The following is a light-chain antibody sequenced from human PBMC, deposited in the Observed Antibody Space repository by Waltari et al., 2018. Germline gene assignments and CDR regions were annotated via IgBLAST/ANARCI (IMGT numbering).Light chain of an antibody. V-gene: IGKV1-9*01. CDR3: QQSYGTPPT. J-gene: IGKJ1*01. CDR2: IAS. Sequence: IQLTQSPSSLPASVADRVTITCRASQGISSILSWYQQKPGKAPKVLIYIASTLQRGVPSRFCGSGSVTEFTLTISSLQPEDFATYYCQQSYGTPPTFGQGTKVEIK. CDR1: QGISSI.